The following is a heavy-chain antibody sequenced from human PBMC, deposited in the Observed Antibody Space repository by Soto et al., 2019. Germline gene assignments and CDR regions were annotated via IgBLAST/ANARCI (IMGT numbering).Heavy chain of an antibody. J-gene: IGHJ6*01. Sequence: SETLSLTCTFSVVSISSGDYYCSWIRQPPWKGLEWIGYIYYSGSTYYNPSLKSRVTISVDTSKNQFSLKLSSVTAADTAVYCCARDTILGILYGGMKVWGQGPRFIVSS. CDR2: IYYSGST. CDR1: VVSISSGDYY. D-gene: IGHD2-8*01. V-gene: IGHV4-30-4*01. CDR3: ARDTILGILYGGMKV.